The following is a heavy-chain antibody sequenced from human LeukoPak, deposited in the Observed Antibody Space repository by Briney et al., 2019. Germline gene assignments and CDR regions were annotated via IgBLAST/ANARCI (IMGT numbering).Heavy chain of an antibody. CDR3: ARVFYYGSGTFDL. D-gene: IGHD3-10*01. CDR2: IYYSGSP. V-gene: IGHV4-59*07. CDR1: GGSLSNYY. J-gene: IGHJ2*01. Sequence: PSDTLSLTCTVSGGSLSNYYWSWIRQPPGKGLEWIGYIYYSGSPTYNPSLRSRVTISVDTSKNQFSLKLSSVTAADTAAYYCARVFYYGSGTFDLWGRGTLVTVSS.